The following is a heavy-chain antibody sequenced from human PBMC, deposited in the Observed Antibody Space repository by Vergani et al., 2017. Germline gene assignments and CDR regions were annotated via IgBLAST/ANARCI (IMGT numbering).Heavy chain of an antibody. D-gene: IGHD2-2*01. CDR1: GFTFSSHA. J-gene: IGHJ6*03. CDR3: AKAGIVVPAAITGIRAYYYYYMDV. CDR2: ISGSGGST. Sequence: EVQLLQSEGAVVQPGGSLRLSCVASGFTFSSHAMSWVRQGHGQGLEWVSAISGSGGSTYYADSVKGRFTISRDNSKNTLYLQMNSLRAEDTAVYYCAKAGIVVPAAITGIRAYYYYYMDVWGKGTTVTVSS. V-gene: IGHV3-23*01.